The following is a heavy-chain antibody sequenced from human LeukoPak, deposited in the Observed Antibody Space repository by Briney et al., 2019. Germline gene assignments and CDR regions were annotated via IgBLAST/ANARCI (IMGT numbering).Heavy chain of an antibody. CDR2: ISSSGSTI. J-gene: IGHJ6*02. CDR1: GFTFSSYE. V-gene: IGHV3-48*03. Sequence: GGSLRLSCAASGFTFSSYEMNWVRQAPGKGLEWVSYISSSGSTIYYADSVKGRFTISRDNAKNSLYLQMNSLRAEDTAVYYCARDQGYGSPFYYGMDVWGQGTTVTVSS. CDR3: ARDQGYGSPFYYGMDV. D-gene: IGHD4-17*01.